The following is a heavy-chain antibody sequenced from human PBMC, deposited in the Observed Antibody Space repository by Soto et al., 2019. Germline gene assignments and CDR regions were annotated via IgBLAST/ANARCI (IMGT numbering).Heavy chain of an antibody. V-gene: IGHV4-30-4*08. CDR2: IHYSGRT. D-gene: IGHD2-15*01. CDR1: GDSINSGDYH. CDR3: ARRHSTSGGGFDY. Sequence: QVQLQESGPGLVKPSQTLSLTCSVSGDSINSGDYHWSWIRQPPGQGLEWIAYIHYSGRTYYNPSLRSRLAISVDTSMKQFSLDLTSVTAADTAVYYCARRHSTSGGGFDYWGQGILVTVSS. J-gene: IGHJ4*02.